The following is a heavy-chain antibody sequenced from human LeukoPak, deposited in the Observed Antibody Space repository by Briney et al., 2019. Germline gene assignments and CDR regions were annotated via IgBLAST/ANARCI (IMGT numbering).Heavy chain of an antibody. CDR3: ARGPPNWGYDY. Sequence: EASVKVSCKASGYTFTSYDFNWVRQATGQRPEWMGWMSPNSGDTGYAQKFQDRVTMTRNTSISTAYMELSSLRSDDTAVYYCARGPPNWGYDYWGSGTLVTVSS. CDR1: GYTFTSYD. V-gene: IGHV1-8*01. D-gene: IGHD7-27*01. J-gene: IGHJ4*02. CDR2: MSPNSGDT.